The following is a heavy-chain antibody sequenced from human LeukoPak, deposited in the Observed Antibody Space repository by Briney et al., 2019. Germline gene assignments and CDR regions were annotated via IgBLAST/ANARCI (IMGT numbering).Heavy chain of an antibody. CDR2: ISGSGGST. CDR1: GFTFSNYA. CDR3: AKDLAGSGSYSFDY. D-gene: IGHD1-26*01. Sequence: AGGSLRLSCAASGFTFSNYAMNWVRQAPGRGPEWVSAISGSGGSTYYADSVKGRFTISRDNSKNTLYLQMNSLRAEDTAVYYCAKDLAGSGSYSFDYWGQGTLVTVSS. V-gene: IGHV3-23*01. J-gene: IGHJ4*02.